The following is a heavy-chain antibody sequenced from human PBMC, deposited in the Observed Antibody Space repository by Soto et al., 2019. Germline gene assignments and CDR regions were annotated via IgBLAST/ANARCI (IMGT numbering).Heavy chain of an antibody. CDR1: GFTFSNYW. CDR2: INSDGSVS. J-gene: IGHJ6*03. V-gene: IGHV3-74*01. Sequence: EVQLVESGGGLVQPGGSLRLSCAASGFTFSNYWMYWVRQAPGKGLVWVSRINSDGSVSSYADSVKGRLTISRDNVKNTLYLQMNSLRAEATAVYYCARGDCVGGPCYSLAGSFYYYLDVWGKGTTVTVFS. D-gene: IGHD2-15*01. CDR3: ARGDCVGGPCYSLAGSFYYYLDV.